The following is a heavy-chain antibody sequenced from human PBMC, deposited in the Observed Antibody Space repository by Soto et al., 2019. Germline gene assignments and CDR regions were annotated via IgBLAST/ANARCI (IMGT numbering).Heavy chain of an antibody. CDR1: GLIFRSHA. CDR2: ISGNGENT. D-gene: IGHD6-19*01. Sequence: QAWGSLGIGCASYGLIFRSHAISWVRQAPGKGLDWISTISGNGENTYYADSVKGQFTISRDNSKNTVYLQMNNLRVEDTAVYYCAKDRLYSSLWFPHPLYGMDVWGQGATVTV. J-gene: IGHJ6*02. CDR3: AKDRLYSSLWFPHPLYGMDV. V-gene: IGHV3-23*01.